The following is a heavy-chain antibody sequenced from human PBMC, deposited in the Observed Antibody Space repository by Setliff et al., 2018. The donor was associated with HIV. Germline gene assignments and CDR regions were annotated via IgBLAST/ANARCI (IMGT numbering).Heavy chain of an antibody. J-gene: IGHJ4*02. CDR1: GGSISSSSYY. V-gene: IGHV4-39*01. CDR2: IYYSGST. D-gene: IGHD3-22*01. Sequence: TLSLTCTVSGGSISSSSYYWGWIRQPPGKGLEWIGSIYYSGSTYSNPSLKSRATIPVDTSENQFSLKLSSVTAADTAVYYCARRYYDSSGYYYPVDYWGQGTLVTVSS. CDR3: ARRYYDSSGYYYPVDY.